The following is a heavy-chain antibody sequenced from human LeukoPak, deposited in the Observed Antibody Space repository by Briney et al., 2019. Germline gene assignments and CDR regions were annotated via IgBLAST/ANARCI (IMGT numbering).Heavy chain of an antibody. V-gene: IGHV1-2*02. CDR1: GYTFTGYY. D-gene: IGHD3-22*01. Sequence: ASVKVSCKASGYTFTGYYMHWVRQAPGQGLEWMGWINPNSGGTNYAQKFQGRVTMTRDTSISTAYMELSRLRSDDTAVYYCLGRRVVITKDAFDIWGQGTMVTVSS. J-gene: IGHJ3*02. CDR3: LGRRVVITKDAFDI. CDR2: INPNSGGT.